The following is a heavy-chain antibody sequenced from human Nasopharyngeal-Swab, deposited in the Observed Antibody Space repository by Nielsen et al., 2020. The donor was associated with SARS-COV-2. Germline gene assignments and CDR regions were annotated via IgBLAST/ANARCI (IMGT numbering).Heavy chain of an antibody. Sequence: GGSLRLSCTASGFTFGDYAMSWVRQAPGKGLEWVSAISGSGGSTYYADSVKGRFTISRDNSKNTLYLQMNSLRAEDTAVYYCAKASGYIGELLYYYYYMDVWGKGTTVTVSS. CDR2: ISGSGGST. J-gene: IGHJ6*03. V-gene: IGHV3-23*01. CDR3: AKASGYIGELLYYYYYMDV. D-gene: IGHD3-10*01. CDR1: GFTFGDYA.